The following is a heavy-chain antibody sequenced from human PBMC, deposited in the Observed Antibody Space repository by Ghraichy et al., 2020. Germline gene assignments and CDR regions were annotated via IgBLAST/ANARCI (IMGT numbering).Heavy chain of an antibody. J-gene: IGHJ4*02. D-gene: IGHD3-22*01. Sequence: TLSLTCTVSGGSISSSSYYWGWIRQPPGKGLEWIGSIYYSGSTYYNPSLKSRVTISVDTSKNQFSLKLSSVTAADTAVYYCARQQDYYYDSSGYYYGGFFDYWGQGTLVTVSS. CDR2: IYYSGST. V-gene: IGHV4-39*01. CDR1: GGSISSSSYY. CDR3: ARQQDYYYDSSGYYYGGFFDY.